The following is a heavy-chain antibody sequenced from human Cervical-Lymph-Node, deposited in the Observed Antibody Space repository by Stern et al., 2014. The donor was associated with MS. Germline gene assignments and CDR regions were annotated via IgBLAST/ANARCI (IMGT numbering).Heavy chain of an antibody. J-gene: IGHJ6*02. V-gene: IGHV3-23*04. CDR2: ISGSGGST. D-gene: IGHD4-17*01. CDR1: GFTFSSYA. CDR3: AKGLGTVTSRSYHYYYGMDV. Sequence: VQLVQSGGGLVQPGGSLRLSCAASGFTFSSYAMSWVRQAPGQGLEWVSAISGSGGSTYYADSVKGRFTISRDNSKNTLYLQMNSLRAEDTAVYYCAKGLGTVTSRSYHYYYGMDVWGQGTTVTVSS.